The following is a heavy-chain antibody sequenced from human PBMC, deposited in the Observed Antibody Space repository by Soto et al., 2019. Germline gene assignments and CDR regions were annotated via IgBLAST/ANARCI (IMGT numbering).Heavy chain of an antibody. CDR2: ISGSGGST. J-gene: IGHJ3*02. Sequence: GGSLRLSCAASGFTFSSYALSWVRQAPGKGLEWVSAISGSGGSTYYADSVKGRFTISRDNSKNTLYLQMNSLRAEDTAVYYCVRETVHESDAFDIWGQGTMVTVSS. D-gene: IGHD1-1*01. CDR3: VRETVHESDAFDI. V-gene: IGHV3-23*01. CDR1: GFTFSSYA.